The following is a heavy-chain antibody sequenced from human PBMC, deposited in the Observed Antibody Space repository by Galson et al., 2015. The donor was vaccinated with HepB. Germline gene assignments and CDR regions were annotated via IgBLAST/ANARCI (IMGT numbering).Heavy chain of an antibody. V-gene: IGHV4-39*01. D-gene: IGHD4-17*01. Sequence: SETLSLTCTVSGGSISSSSYYWGWIRQPPGKGLEWIGSIYYSGSTYYNPSLKSRVTISVDTSKNQFSLKLSSVTAADTAVYYCARHKGYGDSFDPWGQGTLVTVSS. CDR3: ARHKGYGDSFDP. CDR2: IYYSGST. CDR1: GGSISSSSYY. J-gene: IGHJ5*02.